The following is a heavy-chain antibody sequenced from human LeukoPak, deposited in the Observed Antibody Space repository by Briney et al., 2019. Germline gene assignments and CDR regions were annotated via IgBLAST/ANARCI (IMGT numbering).Heavy chain of an antibody. CDR2: IKQDGSEK. J-gene: IGHJ4*02. V-gene: IGHV3-7*01. Sequence: PGGSLRLSCAASGFTFSSYWMSWVRQAPGKGLEWVANIKQDGSEKYYVDSVKGRFTISRDNSKNTLYLQMNSLRVEDTAVYYCAKGTGSAYSYYFDFWGQGTLVTVSS. D-gene: IGHD3-22*01. CDR1: GFTFSSYW. CDR3: AKGTGSAYSYYFDF.